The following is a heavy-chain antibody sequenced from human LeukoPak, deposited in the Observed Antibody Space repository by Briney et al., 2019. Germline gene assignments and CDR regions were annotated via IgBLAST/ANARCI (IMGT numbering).Heavy chain of an antibody. CDR1: GFTFSSYA. CDR3: VRETTVTTADALDI. CDR2: ISGSGGST. V-gene: IGHV3-23*01. D-gene: IGHD4-17*01. J-gene: IGHJ3*02. Sequence: GGSLRLSCAASGFTFSSYAMSWVRQAPGKGLEWVSAISGSGGSTYYADSVKGRFTISRDNSKNTLYLQMDSLRAEDTALYFCVRETTVTTADALDIWGQGTMVTVSS.